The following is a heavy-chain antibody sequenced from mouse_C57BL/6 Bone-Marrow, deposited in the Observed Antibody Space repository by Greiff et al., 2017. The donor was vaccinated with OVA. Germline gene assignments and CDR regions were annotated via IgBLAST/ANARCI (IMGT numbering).Heavy chain of an antibody. CDR3: AREGPMRAY. V-gene: IGHV3-6*01. J-gene: IGHJ3*01. Sequence: DVKLQESGPGLVKPSQSLSLTCSVTGYSITSGYYWNWIRQFPGNKLEWMGYISYDGSNNYNPSLKNRISITRDTSKNQFFLKLNSVTTEDTATYYCAREGPMRAYWGQGTLVTVSA. CDR2: ISYDGSN. D-gene: IGHD6-5*01. CDR1: GYSITSGYY.